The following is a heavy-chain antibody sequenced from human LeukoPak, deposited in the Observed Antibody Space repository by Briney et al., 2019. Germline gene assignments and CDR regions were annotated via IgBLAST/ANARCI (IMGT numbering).Heavy chain of an antibody. J-gene: IGHJ6*02. CDR3: ARGRVSVTGYYFAMDV. D-gene: IGHD2-21*02. CDR2: INHSGST. Sequence: GSLRLSCAASGFTFTKYDMSWVRQSPGKGLEWIGEINHSGSTNYNPSLKSQVSISIDTSKNHLSLKLSSVTAADTAVYYCARGRVSVTGYYFAMDVWGQGTTVTVSS. V-gene: IGHV4-34*01. CDR1: GFTFTKYD.